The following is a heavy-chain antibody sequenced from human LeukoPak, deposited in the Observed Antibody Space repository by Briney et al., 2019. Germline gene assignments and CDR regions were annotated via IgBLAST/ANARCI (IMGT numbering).Heavy chain of an antibody. V-gene: IGHV7-4-1*02. Sequence: ASVKVSCKTSGYTFTNYAINWVRGAPGQGLEWMGWINTNTGNPTYAQDFTGRFVFSLDTSVSTAYLQISSLKAEDTAIYYCARGFMAAADWFDPWGQGTLVTVSS. D-gene: IGHD6-13*01. J-gene: IGHJ5*02. CDR2: INTNTGNP. CDR3: ARGFMAAADWFDP. CDR1: GYTFTNYA.